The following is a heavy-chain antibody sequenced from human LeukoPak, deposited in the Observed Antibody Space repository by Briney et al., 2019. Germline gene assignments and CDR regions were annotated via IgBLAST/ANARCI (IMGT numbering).Heavy chain of an antibody. V-gene: IGHV1-18*01. J-gene: IGHJ4*02. CDR2: ISAYNGNT. Sequence: ASVKVSCKASGYTFTSYGISWVRLAPGQGLEWMGWISAYNGNTNYAQKLQGRVTMTTDTSTSTAYMELRSLRSDDTAVYYCARGPHSSSSGLIWLYYFDYWGQGTLVTVSS. CDR1: GYTFTSYG. CDR3: ARGPHSSSSGLIWLYYFDY. D-gene: IGHD6-19*01.